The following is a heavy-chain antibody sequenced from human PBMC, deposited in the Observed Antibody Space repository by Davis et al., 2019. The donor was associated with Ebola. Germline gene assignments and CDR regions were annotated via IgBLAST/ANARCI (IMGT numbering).Heavy chain of an antibody. CDR2: IYHSGST. D-gene: IGHD5-18*01. CDR3: AGGLRGNSYGSDN. J-gene: IGHJ4*02. V-gene: IGHV4-4*02. Sequence: MPSETLSLTCAVSGGSISSSNWWSWVRQPPGKGLEWIGEIYHSGSTNYNPSLKSRVTISVDKSKNQFSLNLSSVTAADTAVYYCAGGLRGNSYGSDNWGQGTLVIVS. CDR1: GGSISSSNW.